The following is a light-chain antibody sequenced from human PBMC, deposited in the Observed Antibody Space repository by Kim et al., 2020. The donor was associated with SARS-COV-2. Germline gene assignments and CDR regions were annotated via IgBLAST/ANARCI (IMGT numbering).Light chain of an antibody. V-gene: IGLV10-54*04. CDR1: NNNVGNQG. CDR3: SAWDSSLNVWV. CDR2: RNN. Sequence: QTATLTCTGNNNNVGNQGAAWLQQHQGHPPKLLSYRNNNRPSGISERFSASRSGDTASLTITGLQPEDETDYYCSAWDSSLNVWVFGVGTKLTVL. J-gene: IGLJ3*02.